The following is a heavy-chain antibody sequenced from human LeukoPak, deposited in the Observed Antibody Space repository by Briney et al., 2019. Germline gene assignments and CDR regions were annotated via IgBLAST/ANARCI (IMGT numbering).Heavy chain of an antibody. J-gene: IGHJ4*02. CDR3: ARGPPLTYVGTGYYFFDS. Sequence: SETLSLTCAVYGGSLSGYWWSWIRQPPGKGLEWIGEINHSGSTNYNPSLKSRVTISVDTSKNQFSPRLSSVTAADTAVYYCARGPPLTYVGTGYYFFDSWGQGTLVTVSS. D-gene: IGHD3-22*01. CDR2: INHSGST. CDR1: GGSLSGYW. V-gene: IGHV4-34*01.